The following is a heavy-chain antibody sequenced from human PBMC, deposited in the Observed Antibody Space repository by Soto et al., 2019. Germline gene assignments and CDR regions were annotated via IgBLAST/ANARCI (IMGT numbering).Heavy chain of an antibody. CDR3: ARMEAASIWYFDY. Sequence: SETLSLTCVVSGDSITSHDWGWIRQPPGKGLEWIGHMHHSGYTHHDPSLRSRVTMSMDTSKNQFSLKLNSLTAADTAEYYCARMEAASIWYFDYWGQGILVTVSS. J-gene: IGHJ4*02. CDR1: GDSITSHD. D-gene: IGHD6-25*01. V-gene: IGHV4-59*11. CDR2: MHHSGYT.